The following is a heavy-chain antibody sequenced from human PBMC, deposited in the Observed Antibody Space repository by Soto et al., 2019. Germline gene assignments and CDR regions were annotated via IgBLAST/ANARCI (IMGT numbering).Heavy chain of an antibody. CDR2: IYYSGST. D-gene: IGHD6-19*01. CDR1: GGSISSYY. CDR3: VKGLNIDYNSGWLYFDY. J-gene: IGHJ4*02. Sequence: SETLSLTCTVSGGSISSYYWSWIRQPPGKGLEWIGYIYYSGSTDYNPSLKSRFTISRDNAKNALYLQMNSLRVEDTALYYCVKGLNIDYNSGWLYFDYWGQGTVVTVSS. V-gene: IGHV4-59*01.